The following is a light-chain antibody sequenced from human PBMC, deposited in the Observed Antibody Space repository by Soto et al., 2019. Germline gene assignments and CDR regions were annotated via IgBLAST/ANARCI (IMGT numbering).Light chain of an antibody. V-gene: IGKV3-15*01. CDR3: QQYVTSSPRT. Sequence: EIVMTQSPATLSVSPGERVTLSCRASQSVSVDLAWYQQRPGQAPRLLIYGASTRAAGIPVRFSGSGSGTEFSLTITRLEPEDFAVYYCQQYVTSSPRTFGQGTKVDIK. J-gene: IGKJ1*01. CDR1: QSVSVD. CDR2: GAS.